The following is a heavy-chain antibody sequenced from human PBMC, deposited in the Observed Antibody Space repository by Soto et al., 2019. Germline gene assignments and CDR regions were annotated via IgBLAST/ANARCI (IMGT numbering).Heavy chain of an antibody. CDR3: ARVEVGSGWYKPDY. CDR2: IWYDGSNK. Sequence: GGSLRLSCAASGFTFSSYGMHWVRQAPGKGLEWVAVIWYDGSNKYYADSVKGRFTISRDNSKNTLYLQMNSLRAEDTAVYYCARVEVGSGWYKPDYWGQGTLVTVSS. J-gene: IGHJ4*02. V-gene: IGHV3-33*01. D-gene: IGHD6-19*01. CDR1: GFTFSSYG.